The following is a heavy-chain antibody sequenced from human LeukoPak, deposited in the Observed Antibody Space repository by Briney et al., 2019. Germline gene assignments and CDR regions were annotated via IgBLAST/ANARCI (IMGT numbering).Heavy chain of an antibody. J-gene: IGHJ4*02. CDR3: AREGAYGDSYDY. CDR1: GFTFTSYW. D-gene: IGHD4-17*01. CDR2: IKQDGSEK. V-gene: IGHV3-7*04. Sequence: PGGSLRLSCAASGFTFTSYWMSWVCQAPGKGLEWVANIKQDGSEKYYVDSVKGRFTISRDNAKNSLYLQMNSLRAEDTAVYYCAREGAYGDSYDYWGQGTLVTVSS.